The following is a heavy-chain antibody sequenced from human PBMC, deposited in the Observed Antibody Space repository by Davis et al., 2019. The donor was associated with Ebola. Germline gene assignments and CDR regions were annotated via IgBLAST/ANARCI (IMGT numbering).Heavy chain of an antibody. J-gene: IGHJ6*03. D-gene: IGHD3-3*01. CDR2: IYSGGST. V-gene: IGHV3-53*01. CDR1: GLSVSSND. Sequence: PGGSLRLSCAASGLSVSSNDMNWVRQAPGKGLEWVSIIYSGGSTDYVESVKGRFTISRDKAKNTLYLQMNSLRVEDTAVYYCTRGVRDDFWIRSYMDVWGRGTTVTVSS. CDR3: TRGVRDDFWIRSYMDV.